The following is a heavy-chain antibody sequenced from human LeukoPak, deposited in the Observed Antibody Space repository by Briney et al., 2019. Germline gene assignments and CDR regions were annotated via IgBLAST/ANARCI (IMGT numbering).Heavy chain of an antibody. CDR1: GFTFSDYP. D-gene: IGHD3-16*01. CDR2: INNGGSLI. CDR3: AKGRPNWAIDG. V-gene: IGHV3-48*01. J-gene: IGHJ4*02. Sequence: PGGSLRLSCVASGFTFSDYPMNWVRQTPGKGLEWVSYINNGGSLILYSDSVKGRFSISRDDARKSLYLQMNSLRAEDTALYYCAKGRPNWAIDGWGQGTLVTVSS.